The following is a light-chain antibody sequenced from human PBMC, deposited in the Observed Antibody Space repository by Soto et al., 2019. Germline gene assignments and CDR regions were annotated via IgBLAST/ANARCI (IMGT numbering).Light chain of an antibody. CDR2: KAA. CDR3: QQYNSYRWT. Sequence: DIQMTQSPSTLSASVGDRVTITCRASQSIGTSLAWYQQKPGKAPKLLIYKAASVESGAPSRFSGSGSGTEFTLTISSLQPDDFATYYCQQYNSYRWTFGLGTKVDI. V-gene: IGKV1-5*03. CDR1: QSIGTS. J-gene: IGKJ1*01.